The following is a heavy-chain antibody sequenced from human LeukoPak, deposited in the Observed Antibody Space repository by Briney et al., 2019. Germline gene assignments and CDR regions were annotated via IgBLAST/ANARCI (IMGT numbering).Heavy chain of an antibody. CDR3: ARGTTGTFGGVITPSRD. D-gene: IGHD3-16*02. J-gene: IGHJ4*02. V-gene: IGHV4-59*08. Sequence: SETLSLTCTVSGGSISSYYWSWIRQSPGKGLEWIGYIYYDGSTNYNPSLRGRVTISVDTPKNQFSLKLSSVTAADTAVYYCARGTTGTFGGVITPSRDWGQGTLVTVSS. CDR1: GGSISSYY. CDR2: IYYDGST.